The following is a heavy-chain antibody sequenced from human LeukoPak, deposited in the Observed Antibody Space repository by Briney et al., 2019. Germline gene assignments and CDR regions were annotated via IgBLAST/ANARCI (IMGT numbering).Heavy chain of an antibody. CDR1: GGTFSSYA. V-gene: IGHV1-69*05. CDR2: IIPIFGTA. Sequence: SVKVSCKASGGTFSSYAISWVRQAPGQGLEWMGGIIPIFGTANYAQKFQGRVTITTDESTSTAYMELSSLRSEDTAVYYCARGSVAAAGSAYYYMAAWGKGTTVTVSS. J-gene: IGHJ6*03. CDR3: ARGSVAAAGSAYYYMAA. D-gene: IGHD6-13*01.